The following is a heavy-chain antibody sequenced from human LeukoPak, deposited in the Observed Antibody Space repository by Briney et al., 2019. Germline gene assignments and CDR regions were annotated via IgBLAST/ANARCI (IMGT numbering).Heavy chain of an antibody. J-gene: IGHJ5*02. D-gene: IGHD3-22*01. V-gene: IGHV3-7*01. Sequence: GGSLRLSCAASGFTLKNYWMSWVRQAPGKGLEWVANIKRDGSEKNYVDSVKGRFTISRDNAKNSLYLQVSSLRAEDTAVYYCARDTYNYNTSGSGLGSWGQGTLVTVSS. CDR3: ARDTYNYNTSGSGLGS. CDR1: GFTLKNYW. CDR2: IKRDGSEK.